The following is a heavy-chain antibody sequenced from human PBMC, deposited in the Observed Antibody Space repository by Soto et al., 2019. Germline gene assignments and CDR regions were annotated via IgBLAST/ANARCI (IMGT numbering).Heavy chain of an antibody. CDR1: GFNFANYA. CDR3: AKVANVGVVVEYFDH. CDR2: ISSTGRRT. J-gene: IGHJ4*02. Sequence: GGSLRLSCVASGFNFANYAMGWVRQAPGKGLEWVSGISSTGRRTYYADSVRGRFSISRDNSKNTVDLQINSLRAEDTAVYYCAKVANVGVVVEYFDHWGQGSLVTVSS. D-gene: IGHD3-3*01. V-gene: IGHV3-23*01.